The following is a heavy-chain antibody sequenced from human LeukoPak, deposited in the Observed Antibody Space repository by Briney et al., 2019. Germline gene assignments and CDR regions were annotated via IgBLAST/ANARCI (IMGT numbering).Heavy chain of an antibody. CDR2: TYYRSKWYN. V-gene: IGHV6-1*01. CDR3: ARDFGGLLRYFDRPLDY. D-gene: IGHD3-9*01. Sequence: SQTLSLTCAISGDIFSSNSAAWNWIRQSPSRGLEWLGRTYYRSKWYNDYAVSVKSRITINPDTSKNQFSLQLNSVTPEDTAVYYCARDFGGLLRYFDRPLDYWGQGTLVTVSS. CDR1: GDIFSSNSAA. J-gene: IGHJ4*02.